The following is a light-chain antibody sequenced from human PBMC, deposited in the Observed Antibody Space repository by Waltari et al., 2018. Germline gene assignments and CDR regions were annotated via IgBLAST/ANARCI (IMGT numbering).Light chain of an antibody. CDR1: SSDVGGYNY. V-gene: IGLV2-14*03. CDR3: SSYISSSTLEL. J-gene: IGLJ2*01. CDR2: DVS. Sequence: QSALTQPASVSGSPGQSITISCTGTSSDVGGYNYVSWYQQHPGKAPKLMLYDVSNRPPGVSNRFSGSKSGNTASLTISGLQAEDEADYYCSSYISSSTLELFGGGTSLTVL.